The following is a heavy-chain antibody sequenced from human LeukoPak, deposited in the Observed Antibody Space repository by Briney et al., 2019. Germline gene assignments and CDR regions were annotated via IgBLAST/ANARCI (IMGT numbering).Heavy chain of an antibody. CDR2: IYYSGST. V-gene: IGHV4-59*01. Sequence: PSETPSLTCTVSGGSISSYYWSWIRQPPGKGLEWIGYIYYSGSTNYNPSLKSRVTISVDTSKNQFSLKLSSVTAADTAVYYCARETTVVTRRAFDIWGQGTMVTVSS. J-gene: IGHJ3*02. CDR3: ARETTVVTRRAFDI. D-gene: IGHD4-23*01. CDR1: GGSISSYY.